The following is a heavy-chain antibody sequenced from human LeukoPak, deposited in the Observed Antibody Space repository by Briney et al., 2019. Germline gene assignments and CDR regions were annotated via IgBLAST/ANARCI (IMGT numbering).Heavy chain of an antibody. CDR1: GGTFSSYA. J-gene: IGHJ6*02. Sequence: ASVKVSCKASGGTFSSYAISWVRQAPGQGLEWMGRIIPILGIANYAQKLQGRVTITADKSTSTAYMELSSLRSEDTAVYYCARDMKSGYSSSWYPTGYYYYGMDVWGQGTTVTVSS. D-gene: IGHD6-13*01. CDR2: IIPILGIA. CDR3: ARDMKSGYSSSWYPTGYYYYGMDV. V-gene: IGHV1-69*04.